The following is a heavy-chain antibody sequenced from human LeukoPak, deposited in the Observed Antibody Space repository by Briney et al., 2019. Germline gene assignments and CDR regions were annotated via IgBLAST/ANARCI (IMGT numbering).Heavy chain of an antibody. J-gene: IGHJ6*03. CDR2: ISGSAGST. V-gene: IGHV3-23*01. CDR1: GFTFTSYA. Sequence: GGSLRLSCAASGFTFTSYAVTWVRQAPGKGLEWVSGISGSAGSTYYADSVKGRFTISRDNSRNTVYAQMNSLRAEDTAVYYCAKLSLSFLSGYSGVEGYYMDVWGKGTTVTVSS. CDR3: AKLSLSFLSGYSGVEGYYMDV. D-gene: IGHD3-3*01.